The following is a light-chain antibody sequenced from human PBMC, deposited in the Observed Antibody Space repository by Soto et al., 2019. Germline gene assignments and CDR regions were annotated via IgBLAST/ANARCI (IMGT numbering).Light chain of an antibody. J-gene: IGKJ1*01. V-gene: IGKV3-15*01. CDR3: QHYNSYSST. CDR2: GAS. Sequence: EIVMTQSPATLSVSPGERATLSCRASQSVSSNLAWYQQKPGQAPRLLIYGASTRATGIPDRFSGSGSGTEFTLTISSLQPDDFAAYYCQHYNSYSSTFGQGTKVDIK. CDR1: QSVSSN.